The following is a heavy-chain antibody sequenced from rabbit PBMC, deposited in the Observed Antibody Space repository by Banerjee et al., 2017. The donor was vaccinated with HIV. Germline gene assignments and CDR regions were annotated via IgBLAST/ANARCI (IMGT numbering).Heavy chain of an antibody. V-gene: IGHV1S43*01. Sequence: QQLEESGGGLVKPGGTLTLTCKASGIDFSTCSMSWVRQAPGKGLEWIGYINTGSGKTWYASWAKGRFTISKSTSLNTVDLQMNSLTAADTATYFCARDGVGGGVFDFNLWGPGTLVTV. CDR1: GIDFSTCS. CDR3: ARDGVGGGVFDFNL. CDR2: INTGSGKT. J-gene: IGHJ4*01. D-gene: IGHD2-1*01.